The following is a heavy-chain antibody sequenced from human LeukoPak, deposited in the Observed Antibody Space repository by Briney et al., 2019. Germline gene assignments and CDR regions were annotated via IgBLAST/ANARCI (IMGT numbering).Heavy chain of an antibody. V-gene: IGHV1-8*03. CDR2: MNPNSGNT. J-gene: IGHJ1*01. CDR3: ARAWYYDSSGYYHFQH. CDR1: GYTFTSYD. Sequence: ASVKVSCKASGYTFTSYDINWVRQATGQGLEWMGWMNPNSGNTGYAQKFQGRVTITTDTSTSTAYMELRSLRSDDTAVYYCARAWYYDSSGYYHFQHWGQGTLVTVSS. D-gene: IGHD3-22*01.